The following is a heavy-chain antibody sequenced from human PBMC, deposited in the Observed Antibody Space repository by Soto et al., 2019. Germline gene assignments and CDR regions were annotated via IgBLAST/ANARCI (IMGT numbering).Heavy chain of an antibody. J-gene: IGHJ5*02. CDR1: GFSFSSYA. CDR2: ISAGGGNT. V-gene: IGHV3-23*01. Sequence: EVQLLESGGGLVQPGGSLRLSCAASGFSFSSYAMSWVRQAPGKGLEWVSAISAGGGNTYYRDSVKGRFTISRDNSKNTLYLQKNCLRVEDTAVYFCAQTTPSLCYFDPWGQGTLVIVSS. D-gene: IGHD2-8*01. CDR3: AQTTPSLCYFDP.